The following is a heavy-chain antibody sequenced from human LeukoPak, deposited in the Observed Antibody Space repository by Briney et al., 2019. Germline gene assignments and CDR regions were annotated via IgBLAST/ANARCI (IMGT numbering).Heavy chain of an antibody. Sequence: PSETLSLXCTVSGGSISSGSYYWIWIRQPAGKGLEWIGRIHRSGITAYNPSVKSRVTISVDTSKNQFSLKLNSVTAADTAVYYCARGGLLVQNHFDPWGQGTLVTVSS. V-gene: IGHV4-61*02. CDR3: ARGGLLVQNHFDP. CDR2: IHRSGIT. CDR1: GGSISSGSYY. J-gene: IGHJ5*02. D-gene: IGHD3-10*01.